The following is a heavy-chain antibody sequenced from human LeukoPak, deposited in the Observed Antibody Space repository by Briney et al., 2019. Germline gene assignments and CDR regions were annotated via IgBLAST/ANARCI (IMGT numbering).Heavy chain of an antibody. Sequence: GGSLRLSCAASGFTFSSYAMHWVRQAPGKGLEWVAVISYDGSNKYYADSVKGRFTISRDNSKNTLYLQMNSLRAEDTAVYYCARGGDVVPAAIEYFQHWGQGTLVTVSS. J-gene: IGHJ1*01. CDR1: GFTFSSYA. D-gene: IGHD2-2*02. CDR3: ARGGDVVPAAIEYFQH. V-gene: IGHV3-30-3*01. CDR2: ISYDGSNK.